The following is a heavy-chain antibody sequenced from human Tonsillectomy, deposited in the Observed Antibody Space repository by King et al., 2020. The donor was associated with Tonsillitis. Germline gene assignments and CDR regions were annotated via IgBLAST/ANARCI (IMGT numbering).Heavy chain of an antibody. D-gene: IGHD3-10*01. CDR2: IYPGDSDT. CDR3: ARGRPMVRGEHWFDP. V-gene: IGHV5-51*01. Sequence: QLVQSGVEVKKPGESLKISCKGSGYSFSTYWIGWVRQIPGKGLEWMGIIYPGDSDTRYSPSFQGQVTISADKSISTAYLQWRSLTPSDTAMYYCARGRPMVRGEHWFDPWGQGTLVTVSS. CDR1: GYSFSTYW. J-gene: IGHJ5*02.